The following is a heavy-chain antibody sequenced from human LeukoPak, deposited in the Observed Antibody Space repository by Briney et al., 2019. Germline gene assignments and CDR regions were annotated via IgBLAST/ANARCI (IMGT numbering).Heavy chain of an antibody. D-gene: IGHD3-10*02. V-gene: IGHV3-20*04. J-gene: IGHJ6*04. CDR3: AELGITMIGGV. Sequence: GGSLRLSCVVSGFTFDNYGMNWVRQVPGKGLEWVSGLTSNGDRTVYAESVKGRFTISRDNAKNSLYLQMNSLRAEDTAVYYCAELGITMIGGVWGKGTTVTVSS. CDR1: GFTFDNYG. CDR2: LTSNGDRT.